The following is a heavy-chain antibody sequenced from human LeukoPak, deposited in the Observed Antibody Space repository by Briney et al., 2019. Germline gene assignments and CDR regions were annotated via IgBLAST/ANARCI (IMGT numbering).Heavy chain of an antibody. D-gene: IGHD1-1*01. CDR3: ARERLERHLSFDY. CDR1: GFTFSSYA. Sequence: GGSLRLSCAASGFTFSSYAMSWFRQAPGTGLEWLSSITSADTYYAYSVKGRFTISRDNSKNTLFLQMNGLRAEDTAVYYCARERLERHLSFDYWGQGTLVTVSS. V-gene: IGHV3-23*01. J-gene: IGHJ4*02. CDR2: ITSADT.